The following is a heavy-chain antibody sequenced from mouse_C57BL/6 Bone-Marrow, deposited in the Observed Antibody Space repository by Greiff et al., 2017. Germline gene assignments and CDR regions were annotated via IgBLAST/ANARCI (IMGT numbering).Heavy chain of an antibody. CDR2: IYPGSGST. CDR3: ASDWYFDV. CDR1: GFTLTSYC. Sequence: QVQLQQSGAELVKPGASVKMSCTASGFTLTSYCITWVKQRPGQGLEWIGEIYPGSGSTDYTEKFTSKATLKVDTSSSTAYMQLSSLTSEDSAVYYCASDWYFDVWGKGTTVTVSS. V-gene: IGHV1-55*01. J-gene: IGHJ1*03.